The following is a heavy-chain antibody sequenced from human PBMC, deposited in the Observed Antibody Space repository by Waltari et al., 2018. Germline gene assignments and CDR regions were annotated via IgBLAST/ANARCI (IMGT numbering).Heavy chain of an antibody. J-gene: IGHJ4*02. Sequence: EVQLVESGGGLVQPGGSLRLSCGASGFTFSSYWVHLVRQGPGKGLVWVSGINSDGSSTNYADSVKGRFTISRDNAKNTLYLQMNSLRAEDTAVYYCARRGVPAASVYYFDYWGQGTQVTVSS. CDR3: ARRGVPAASVYYFDY. CDR2: INSDGSST. D-gene: IGHD2-2*01. CDR1: GFTFSSYW. V-gene: IGHV3-74*01.